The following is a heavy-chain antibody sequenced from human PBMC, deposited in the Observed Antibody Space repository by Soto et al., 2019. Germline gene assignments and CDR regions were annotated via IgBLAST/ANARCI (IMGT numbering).Heavy chain of an antibody. J-gene: IGHJ4*02. D-gene: IGHD3-22*01. CDR1: GCTISSSSYN. CDR3: ATGIAAEYYYDGSGYYSDDY. Sequence: SETLSHTSNRSGCTISSSSYNLGCILHPPWKGLEWIGSIYYSGSTFYNPSLKSRVTISVDTSKNQFSLKLSSVTAADTAVYYCATGIAAEYYYDGSGYYSDDYWGQG. CDR2: IYYSGST. V-gene: IGHV4-39*01.